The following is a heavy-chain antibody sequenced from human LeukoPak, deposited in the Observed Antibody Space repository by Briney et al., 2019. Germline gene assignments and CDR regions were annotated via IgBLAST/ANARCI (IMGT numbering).Heavy chain of an antibody. Sequence: GASVKVSCKASGYTFTSYDINWVRQATGQGLEWMGWMNPNSGNTGYAQKFQGRVTMTRNTSISTAYMELSSLRSEYAAVYYCARGSPPNYYGSGSYLLGFDPWGQGTLVTVSS. V-gene: IGHV1-8*01. J-gene: IGHJ5*02. CDR2: MNPNSGNT. D-gene: IGHD3-10*01. CDR3: ARGSPPNYYGSGSYLLGFDP. CDR1: GYTFTSYD.